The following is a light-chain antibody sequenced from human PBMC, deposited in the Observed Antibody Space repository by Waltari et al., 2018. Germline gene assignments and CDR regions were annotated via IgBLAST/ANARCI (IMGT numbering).Light chain of an antibody. CDR3: QHLNSYPIT. J-gene: IGKJ5*01. V-gene: IGKV1-9*01. CDR1: QGISTF. Sequence: DIQLTQSPSFLSASVGDRVTITCRASQGISTFLAWYQQKPGKAPKVLIYAASTLQSGFPSRFSGSGSGTEFTLTISSLQPEDFATYYCQHLNSYPITFGQGTRLEIK. CDR2: AAS.